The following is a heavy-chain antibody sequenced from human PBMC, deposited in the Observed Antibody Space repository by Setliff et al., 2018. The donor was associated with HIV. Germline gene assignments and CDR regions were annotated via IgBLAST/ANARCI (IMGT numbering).Heavy chain of an antibody. V-gene: IGHV1-69*13. CDR3: ARGDMIAFGGVGPFDY. CDR1: GGTFSTYT. J-gene: IGHJ4*02. Sequence: SVKVSCKASGGTFSTYTISWVRQAPGQGLEWMGGIIPIFRTPKYAQKFQDRVTITADESTSTAYMELSSLRSADTAVYYCARGDMIAFGGVGPFDYWGQGTLVTGSS. D-gene: IGHD3-16*01. CDR2: IIPIFRTP.